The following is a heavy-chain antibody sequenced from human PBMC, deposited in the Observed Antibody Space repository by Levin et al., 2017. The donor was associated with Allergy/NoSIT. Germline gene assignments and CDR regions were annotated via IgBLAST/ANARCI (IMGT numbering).Heavy chain of an antibody. D-gene: IGHD5-18*01. CDR2: IRTKTYGGTA. CDR3: TRGGYCYGY. V-gene: IGHV3-49*03. J-gene: IGHJ4*02. Sequence: GGSLRLSCTASGFTFGDYAMSWFRQAPGKGLDWVGFIRTKTYGGTAEYAASVKGRFTISRDDSRSIAYLQMDSLKTEDTAMYYCTRGGYCYGYWGQGTLVTVSS. CDR1: GFTFGDYA.